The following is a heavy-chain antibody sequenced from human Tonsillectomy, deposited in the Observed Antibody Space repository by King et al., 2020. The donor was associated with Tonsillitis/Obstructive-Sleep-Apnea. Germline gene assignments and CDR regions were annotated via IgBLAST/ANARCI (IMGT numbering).Heavy chain of an antibody. V-gene: IGHV3-33*01. CDR3: ARDWDY. Sequence: VQLVESGGGVVQPGRSLRLSCAASGFTFSSYGMHWVRQAPGKGLEWVAVIWCDGSNKYYADSVKGRFTISRDNSKNTLYLQMNSLRAEDTAVYYCARDWDYWGQGTLVTVSS. CDR1: GFTFSSYG. CDR2: IWCDGSNK. J-gene: IGHJ4*02.